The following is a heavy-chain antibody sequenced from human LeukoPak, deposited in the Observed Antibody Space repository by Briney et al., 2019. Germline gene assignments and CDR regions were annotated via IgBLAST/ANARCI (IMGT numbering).Heavy chain of an antibody. CDR2: INGSGRRT. CDR1: GFTFSSYA. Sequence: GGSLRLSCAASGFTFSSYAMSWVRQAPGKGLEWVSAINGSGRRTYYADSVKGRFTISRDNSKNTLYLQMNSLRAEDTAVYYCAKDQLELGYWGQGTLVTVSS. D-gene: IGHD1-7*01. J-gene: IGHJ4*02. V-gene: IGHV3-23*01. CDR3: AKDQLELGY.